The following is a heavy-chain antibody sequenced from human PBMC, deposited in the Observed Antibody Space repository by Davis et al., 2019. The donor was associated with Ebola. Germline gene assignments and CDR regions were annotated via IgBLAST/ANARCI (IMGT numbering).Heavy chain of an antibody. CDR1: GFTFSSYS. D-gene: IGHD6-19*01. CDR2: ISGSGGST. V-gene: IGHV3-23*01. Sequence: GESLKISCAASGFTFSSYSMNWVRQAPGKGLEWVSAISGSGGSTYYADSVKGRFTISRDNSKNTLYLQMNSLRAEDTAVYYCARAIYSSGWYLGWGQGTLVTVSS. CDR3: ARAIYSSGWYLG. J-gene: IGHJ4*02.